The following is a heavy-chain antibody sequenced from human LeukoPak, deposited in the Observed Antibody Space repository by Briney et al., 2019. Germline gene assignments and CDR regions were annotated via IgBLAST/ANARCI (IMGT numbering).Heavy chain of an antibody. J-gene: IGHJ4*02. CDR1: GGSISSSNYY. CDR3: ASLRPDYDFWSGYYKY. V-gene: IGHV4-39*07. D-gene: IGHD3-3*01. CDR2: IYYSGST. Sequence: SETLSLTCTVSGGSISSSNYYWGWIRQPPGKGLEWIGSIYYSGSTYYNPSLKSRVTISVDTSKNQFSLKLSSVTAADTAVYCCASLRPDYDFWSGYYKYWGQGTLVTVSS.